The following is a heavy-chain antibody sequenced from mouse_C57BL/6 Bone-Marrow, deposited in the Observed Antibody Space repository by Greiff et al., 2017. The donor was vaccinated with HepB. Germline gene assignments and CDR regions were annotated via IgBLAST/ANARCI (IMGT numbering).Heavy chain of an antibody. D-gene: IGHD3-2*02. J-gene: IGHJ4*01. CDR2: IYPGDGDT. CDR1: GYAFSSSW. V-gene: IGHV1-82*01. Sequence: QVQLKQSGPELVKPGASVKISCKASGYAFSSSWMNWVKQRPGKGLEWIGRIYPGDGDTNYNGKFKGKATLTADKSSSTAYMQLSSLTSEDSAVYFCARSETAQATCPAMDYWGQGTSVTVSS. CDR3: ARSETAQATCPAMDY.